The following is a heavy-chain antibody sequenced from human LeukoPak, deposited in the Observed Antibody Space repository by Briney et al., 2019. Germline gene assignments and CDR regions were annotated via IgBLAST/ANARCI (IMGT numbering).Heavy chain of an antibody. V-gene: IGHV1-46*01. Sequence: ASVKVSCKASGYTFTSYYMHWVRQAPGQGLEWMGIINPSGGSTGYAQKFQGRVTMTRDTSTSTVYVELSSLRSEDTAVYYCATGSGWHYYFDYWGQGTLVTVSS. CDR3: ATGSGWHYYFDY. D-gene: IGHD6-19*01. CDR2: INPSGGST. J-gene: IGHJ4*02. CDR1: GYTFTSYY.